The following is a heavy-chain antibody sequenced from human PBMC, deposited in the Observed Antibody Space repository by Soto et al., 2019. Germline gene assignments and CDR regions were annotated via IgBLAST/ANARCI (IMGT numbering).Heavy chain of an antibody. V-gene: IGHV1-18*01. CDR1: GYTFTNYG. J-gene: IGHJ3*02. D-gene: IGHD3-22*01. CDR2: ISAYNGNT. CDR3: ARDRGYYDSSAPIRNPFNI. Sequence: ASVKVSCKASGYTFTNYGISWVRQAPGQGLEWMGWISAYNGNTNYAQKLQGRVTMTTDTATSTAYMELRSLRSDDTAVYYCARDRGYYDSSAPIRNPFNIWGQGTMVTVSS.